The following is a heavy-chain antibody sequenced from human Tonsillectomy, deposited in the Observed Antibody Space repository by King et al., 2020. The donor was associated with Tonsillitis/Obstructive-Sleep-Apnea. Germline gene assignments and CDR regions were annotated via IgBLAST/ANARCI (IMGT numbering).Heavy chain of an antibody. Sequence: VQLVESGGGVVQPGRSLRLSCAASGFTFSSYGMHWVRQAPGKGLEWVAIISYDGSKKCCADSVKGRFTISRDNSKNTLYLRMNSLRAEDTAVYYCAKDWYYLDVWGQGTTVTVSS. V-gene: IGHV3-30*18. D-gene: IGHD3-10*01. J-gene: IGHJ6*02. CDR1: GFTFSSYG. CDR3: AKDWYYLDV. CDR2: ISYDGSKK.